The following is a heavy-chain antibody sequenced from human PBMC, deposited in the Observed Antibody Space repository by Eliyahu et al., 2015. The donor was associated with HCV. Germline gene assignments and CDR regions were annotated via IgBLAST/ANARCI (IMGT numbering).Heavy chain of an antibody. J-gene: IGHJ6*02. V-gene: IGHV1-8*03. CDR1: GYTFTXYD. CDR2: XNXNSXNT. CDR3: AREAYQPSRRGAGTAYYYYGMDA. Sequence: QVQLVQSGAEVKKPGASVKVSCKASGYTFTXYDITWVRQATGQGLEWMGWXNXNSXNTGXAQKFXGRVTITRNTSISTAYMELSSLRSEDTAVYYCAREAYQPSRRGAGTAYYYYGMDAWGQGTTVTVSS. D-gene: IGHD6-13*01.